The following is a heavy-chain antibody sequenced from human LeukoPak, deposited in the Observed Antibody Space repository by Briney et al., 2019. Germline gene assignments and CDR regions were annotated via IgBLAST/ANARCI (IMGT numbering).Heavy chain of an antibody. CDR2: VYHSGST. CDR3: ARDISGYLGWFDP. Sequence: PSETLSLTCAVSGYSINSGYYWGWIRQPPGKGLEWVGSVYHSGSTYYNASLKSRVTISVDTSKNQFSLKLNSVTAADTAVYYCARDISGYLGWFDPWGQGTLVTVSS. J-gene: IGHJ5*02. CDR1: GYSINSGYY. D-gene: IGHD3-22*01. V-gene: IGHV4-38-2*02.